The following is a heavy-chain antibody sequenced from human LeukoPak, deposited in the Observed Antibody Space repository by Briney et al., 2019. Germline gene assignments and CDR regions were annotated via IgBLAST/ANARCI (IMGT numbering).Heavy chain of an antibody. Sequence: GGSLRLPCAASGFTFSRYWMSWVRQAPGKGLEWVATIKQDGSEKYYVDSVKGRFTISRDNAKNSLPLQMNSLRAEDTAVYYCARSGLRYFDCPDYWGQGALVTVSS. CDR1: GFTFSRYW. D-gene: IGHD3-9*01. V-gene: IGHV3-7*05. J-gene: IGHJ4*02. CDR3: ARSGLRYFDCPDY. CDR2: IKQDGSEK.